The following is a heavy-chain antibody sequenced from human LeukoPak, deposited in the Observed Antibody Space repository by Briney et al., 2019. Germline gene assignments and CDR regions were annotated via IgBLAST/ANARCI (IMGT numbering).Heavy chain of an antibody. D-gene: IGHD4-23*01. CDR2: LYSRGRA. V-gene: IGHV4-61*01. J-gene: IGHJ4*02. CDR1: GGSLTIPSSY. Sequence: SETLSLTCTVSGGSLTIPSSYQWSWIRQPPGRGLELIGSLYSRGRAKFSPALPSRVTMSLDRSQNQFSLKLSTITAEDSAMYHCGIFKSGGWYYFDSWGQGILVIVSS. CDR3: GIFKSGGWYYFDS.